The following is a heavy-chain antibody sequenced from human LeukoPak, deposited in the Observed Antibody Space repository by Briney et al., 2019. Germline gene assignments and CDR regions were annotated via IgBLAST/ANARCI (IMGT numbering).Heavy chain of an antibody. D-gene: IGHD1-26*01. Sequence: SETLSLTCTVSGGSISSYYWTWIRQPPGKGLEWIGYIYYSGSTNYNPSLKSRVTISVDTSKNQFSLKLSSVTAADTAVYYCARGIPVGATEYFQHWGQGTLVTVSS. V-gene: IGHV4-59*01. CDR3: ARGIPVGATEYFQH. CDR2: IYYSGST. CDR1: GGSISSYY. J-gene: IGHJ1*01.